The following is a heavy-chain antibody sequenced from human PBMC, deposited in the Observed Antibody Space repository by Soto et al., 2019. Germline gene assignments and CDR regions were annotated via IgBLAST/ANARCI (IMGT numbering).Heavy chain of an antibody. CDR3: ARDQGVVVTADSWFDP. CDR1: GGSITDYS. J-gene: IGHJ5*02. Sequence: SETLSLTCTVSGGSITDYSWVWIRQPAGKGLEWIGRIFSSGSTNYNPSLKGRITMSLDTSKNQFSLKLNSATATDTAVYFCARDQGVVVTADSWFDPWGQGILVTVSS. D-gene: IGHD2-21*02. CDR2: IFSSGST. V-gene: IGHV4-4*07.